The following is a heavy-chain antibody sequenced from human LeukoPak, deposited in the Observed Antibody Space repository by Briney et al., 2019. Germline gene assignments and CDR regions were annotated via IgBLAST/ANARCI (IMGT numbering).Heavy chain of an antibody. D-gene: IGHD1-14*01. CDR2: INSDGSIT. CDR1: GFTFSSYW. Sequence: GGSLRLSCAASGFTFSSYWMHWVRQAPGKGLVWVSRINSDGSITTYADSVKGRVTISRDNAKNTPYLQMNSLRAEDTAVYYCARAFTAGDDYWGQGTLVTVSS. J-gene: IGHJ4*02. V-gene: IGHV3-74*01. CDR3: ARAFTAGDDY.